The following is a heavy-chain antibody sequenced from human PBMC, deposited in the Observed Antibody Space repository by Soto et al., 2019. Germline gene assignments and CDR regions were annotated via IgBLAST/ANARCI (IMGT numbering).Heavy chain of an antibody. D-gene: IGHD3-3*02. Sequence: GGPLRLSGSASGFTLSSFGMHWVRQAPGKGLEWVAVISYDGTEEKYADSVKGRATVSRDNSKNTVYLQMNRLRGDDSAIYYCAKGRFDVVTISPFDHWGQGTLVSVSS. J-gene: IGHJ4*01. CDR1: GFTLSSFG. CDR2: ISYDGTEE. CDR3: AKGRFDVVTISPFDH. V-gene: IGHV3-30*18.